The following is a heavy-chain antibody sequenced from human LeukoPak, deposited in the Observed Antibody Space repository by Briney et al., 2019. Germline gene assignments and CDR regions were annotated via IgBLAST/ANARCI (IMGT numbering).Heavy chain of an antibody. V-gene: IGHV3-30-3*01. J-gene: IGHJ4*02. CDR2: ISYDGSNK. Sequence: GGSLRLSCAASGFTFSSYAMSWVRQAPGKGLEWVAVISYDGSNKYYADPVKGRFTISRDNSKNTLYLQMNSLRAEDTAVYYCARDLHWGQGTLVTVSS. CDR1: GFTFSSYA. CDR3: ARDLH.